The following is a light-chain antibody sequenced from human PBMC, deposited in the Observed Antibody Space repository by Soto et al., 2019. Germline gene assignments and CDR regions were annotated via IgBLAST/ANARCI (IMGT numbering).Light chain of an antibody. CDR2: AAS. V-gene: IGKV3-20*01. CDR1: QSISSSY. CDR3: QQYGGPIGT. J-gene: IGKJ1*01. Sequence: EVVLTQSPGTLSLSPGERATLSCRASQSISSSYIAWYQQKPGQAPRLLIYAASRRATGIPDRVSGSGSGTDFTLTISRLEPEDFAVYYCQQYGGPIGTFGQGTKVEIK.